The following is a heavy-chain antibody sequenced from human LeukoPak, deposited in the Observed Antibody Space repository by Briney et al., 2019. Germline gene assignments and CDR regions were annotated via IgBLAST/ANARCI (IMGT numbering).Heavy chain of an antibody. CDR3: ARLQVHCGGDCYTRWFDP. J-gene: IGHJ5*02. V-gene: IGHV4-59*08. D-gene: IGHD2-21*02. CDR1: GGSLSSYY. Sequence: SETLSLTCTVSGGSLSSYYWSWIRQPPGKGLEWIAYIYYSGSTKCNPSLKSRVTISLDRSKNQFSLKLRSVTAADTAVYYCARLQVHCGGDCYTRWFDPWGQGTLVTVSS. CDR2: IYYSGST.